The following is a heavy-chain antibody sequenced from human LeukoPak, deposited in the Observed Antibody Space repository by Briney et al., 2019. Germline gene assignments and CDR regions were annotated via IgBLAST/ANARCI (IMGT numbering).Heavy chain of an antibody. CDR2: IIPIFGTA. D-gene: IGHD6-13*01. Sequence: SVKVSCKASGGTFSSYAISWVRQAPGQGLEWVGGIIPIFGTANYAQKFQGRVTITADESTSTAYMELSSLRSEDTAVYYCARATGSSSAGKPRWFDPWGQGTLVTVSS. V-gene: IGHV1-69*01. CDR1: GGTFSSYA. CDR3: ARATGSSSAGKPRWFDP. J-gene: IGHJ5*02.